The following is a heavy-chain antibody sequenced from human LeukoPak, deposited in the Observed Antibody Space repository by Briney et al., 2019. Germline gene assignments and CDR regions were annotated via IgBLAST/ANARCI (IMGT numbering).Heavy chain of an antibody. V-gene: IGHV4-59*08. CDR2: SYYSVST. CDR1: GGSISSYY. J-gene: IGHJ4*02. D-gene: IGHD1-26*01. Sequence: PSETLSLTCPVSGGSISSYYWSWIRHPPGKGLEWIGYSYYSVSTNYNPSLKSRVTISVDTSKNQFSLKLSPVTAADTAVYYCARNPDSGSYYDIPYYFDYWGQGTLVTVSS. CDR3: ARNPDSGSYYDIPYYFDY.